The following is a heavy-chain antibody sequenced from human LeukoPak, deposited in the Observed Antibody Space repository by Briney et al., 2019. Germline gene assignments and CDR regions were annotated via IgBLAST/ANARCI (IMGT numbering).Heavy chain of an antibody. CDR2: ISSSSNYI. D-gene: IGHD4-17*01. CDR1: GFTFSRFS. CDR3: ARDPSELSHDYGPPEAFDI. J-gene: IGHJ3*02. V-gene: IGHV3-21*01. Sequence: GWAVSVSCAASGFTFSRFSMNWVGQAAGRGLEWVSSISSSSNYIYYADSVKGRFTISRDNAKNSLYLQMNSLRAGDTAVYYCARDPSELSHDYGPPEAFDIWGQGTMVTVSS.